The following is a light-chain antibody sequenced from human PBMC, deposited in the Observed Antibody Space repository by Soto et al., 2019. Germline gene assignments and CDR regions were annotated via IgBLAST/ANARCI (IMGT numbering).Light chain of an antibody. J-gene: IGKJ1*01. CDR1: QSFNSIY. CDR2: GAS. V-gene: IGKV3-20*01. Sequence: EIVLTQSPGTLSLSPGERATLSCRASQSFNSIYLAWYQQKPGQAPRLLIYGASSRATGIPDRFSGSGSGTDFTLTISRLEPEDFAVYYCQQYGSSPTWTFGQGTKV. CDR3: QQYGSSPTWT.